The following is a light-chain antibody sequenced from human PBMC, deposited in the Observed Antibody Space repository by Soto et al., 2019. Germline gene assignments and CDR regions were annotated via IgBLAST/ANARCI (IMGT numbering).Light chain of an antibody. Sequence: EIVLTQSPATLSLSPGERATLSCRASQSVSSYLAGYQQKPGQAPRLLIYDASNRATSIPARFSGSGSGTDVTLTISSLEPEDFAVYYCQQRSNWPRTFGQGTKVEIK. V-gene: IGKV3-11*01. CDR2: DAS. CDR1: QSVSSY. J-gene: IGKJ1*01. CDR3: QQRSNWPRT.